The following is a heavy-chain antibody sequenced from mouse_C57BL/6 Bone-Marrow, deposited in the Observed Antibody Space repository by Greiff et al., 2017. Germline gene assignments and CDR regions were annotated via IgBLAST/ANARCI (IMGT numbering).Heavy chain of an antibody. CDR3: ARVPLIYDYGNSYWYFDV. D-gene: IGHD1-1*01. CDR2: INPYNGGT. Sequence: EVQLQQSGPVLVKPGASVKMSCKASGYTFTDYYMNWVKQSHGKSLEWIGVINPYNGGTSYNQKFKGKATLTVDKSSSTAYMELNSLTSEDSAVYYCARVPLIYDYGNSYWYFDVWGTGTTVTVSS. J-gene: IGHJ1*03. CDR1: GYTFTDYY. V-gene: IGHV1-19*01.